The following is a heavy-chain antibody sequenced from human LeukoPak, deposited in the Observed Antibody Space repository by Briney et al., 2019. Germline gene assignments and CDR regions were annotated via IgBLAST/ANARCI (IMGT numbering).Heavy chain of an antibody. CDR2: ISSSSSYI. D-gene: IGHD3-9*01. Sequence: RTWGSLRLSYAASGFTFSSYSMNWVRQAPGKGLEWVSSISSSSSYIYYADSVKGRLTISRDNAKNSLYLQMNSLRGEDTAVYYCAREGDYDILTGLLPQNRLDAFDIWGQGTMVTVSS. J-gene: IGHJ3*02. CDR3: AREGDYDILTGLLPQNRLDAFDI. V-gene: IGHV3-21*01. CDR1: GFTFSSYS.